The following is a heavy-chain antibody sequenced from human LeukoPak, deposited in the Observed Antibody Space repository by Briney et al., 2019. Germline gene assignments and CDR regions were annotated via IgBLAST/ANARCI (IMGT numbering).Heavy chain of an antibody. Sequence: PGGSLRLSCAASGFTFSSYAMHWVRQAPGKGLEYVSAISSNGGSTYYANSVKGRFTISRDNSKNTLYLQMGSLRAEDMAVYYCARDRDGYNSYDAFDIWGQGTMVTVSS. CDR3: ARDRDGYNSYDAFDI. CDR2: ISSNGGST. D-gene: IGHD5-24*01. V-gene: IGHV3-64*01. CDR1: GFTFSSYA. J-gene: IGHJ3*02.